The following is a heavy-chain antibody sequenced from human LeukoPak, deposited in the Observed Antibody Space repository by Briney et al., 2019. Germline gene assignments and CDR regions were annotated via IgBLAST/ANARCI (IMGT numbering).Heavy chain of an antibody. J-gene: IGHJ6*02. CDR1: GFTFSSYA. D-gene: IGHD2-2*01. CDR3: ARVRGDIVVGPAGLYGMDV. V-gene: IGHV3-30-3*01. Sequence: GGSLRLSCAASGFTFSSYAMHWVRQAPGKGLEWVAVISYDGSNKYYADSVKGRFTISRDNSKNTLYLQMNSLRAEDTAVYYCARVRGDIVVGPAGLYGMDVWGQGTTVTVSS. CDR2: ISYDGSNK.